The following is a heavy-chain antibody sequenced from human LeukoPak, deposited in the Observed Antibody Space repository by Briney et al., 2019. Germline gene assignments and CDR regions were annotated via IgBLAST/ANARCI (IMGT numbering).Heavy chain of an antibody. D-gene: IGHD3-3*01. Sequence: SETLSLTCAVYGGSFSGYYWSWIRQPPGKGLEWIGEINHSGSTNYNPSLKSRVTISVDTSKNQFSLKLSSVTAADTAVYYCARLDYDFGSGYYTGRPYYFDYWGQGTLVTVSS. CDR3: ARLDYDFGSGYYTGRPYYFDY. J-gene: IGHJ4*02. V-gene: IGHV4-34*01. CDR2: INHSGST. CDR1: GGSFSGYY.